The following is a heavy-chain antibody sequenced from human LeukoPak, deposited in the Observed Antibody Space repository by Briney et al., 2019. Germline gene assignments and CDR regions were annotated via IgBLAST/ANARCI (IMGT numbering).Heavy chain of an antibody. J-gene: IGHJ3*02. CDR3: ARQLLRFLEWLSNPGAFDI. V-gene: IGHV4-4*07. Sequence: PSETLSLTCTVSGGSISSYYWSWIRQPAGKGLEWIGRIYTSGSTNYNPSLKSRVTMSVDTSKNQFSLKLSSVTAADTAVYYCARQLLRFLEWLSNPGAFDIWGQGTMVTVSS. CDR1: GGSISSYY. CDR2: IYTSGST. D-gene: IGHD3-3*01.